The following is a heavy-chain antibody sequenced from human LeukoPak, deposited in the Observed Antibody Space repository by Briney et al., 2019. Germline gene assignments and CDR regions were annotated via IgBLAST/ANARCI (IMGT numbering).Heavy chain of an antibody. CDR1: GFTYSTYS. CDR3: ARVGGHCTSTSCPPPDY. V-gene: IGHV3-21*06. CDR2: ISSSSIYI. J-gene: IGHJ4*02. Sequence: TGGSLRLSCAASGFTYSTYSMNWVRQAPGKGLEWVSSISSSSIYIYYADSVKGRFTISRDNAQNSLYLQMNSLRAEDTAVYYCARVGGHCTSTSCPPPDYWGQGTLVTVSS. D-gene: IGHD2-2*01.